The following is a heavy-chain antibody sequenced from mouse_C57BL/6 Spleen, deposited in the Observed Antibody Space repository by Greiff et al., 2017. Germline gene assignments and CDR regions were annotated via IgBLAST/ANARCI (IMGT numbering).Heavy chain of an antibody. CDR3: ARGAAQATSFAY. J-gene: IGHJ3*01. CDR2: IYPGDGDT. CDR1: GYAFRSYW. Sequence: QVQLQQSGAELVKPGASVKISCKASGYAFRSYWMNWVKQRPGKGLEWIGQIYPGDGDTNYNGKFKGKATLTADKSSSTAYMQLSSLTSEDSAVYFCARGAAQATSFAYWGQGTLVTVSA. D-gene: IGHD3-2*02. V-gene: IGHV1-80*01.